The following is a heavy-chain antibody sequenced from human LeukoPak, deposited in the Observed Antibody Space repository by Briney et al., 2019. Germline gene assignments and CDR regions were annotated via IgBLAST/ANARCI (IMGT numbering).Heavy chain of an antibody. V-gene: IGHV4-38-2*02. CDR2: IYHSGST. Sequence: PSETLSLTCTVSGYSIISGYYWGWIRQPPGKGLEWMGSIYHSGSTYYNPSLDRRVIISVDTSKNQFFLKMSSVTAEDTAVYYCARVPHYYDSSGYSVGYHWGQGTLVTVSS. CDR1: GYSIISGYY. CDR3: ARVPHYYDSSGYSVGYH. D-gene: IGHD3-22*01. J-gene: IGHJ5*02.